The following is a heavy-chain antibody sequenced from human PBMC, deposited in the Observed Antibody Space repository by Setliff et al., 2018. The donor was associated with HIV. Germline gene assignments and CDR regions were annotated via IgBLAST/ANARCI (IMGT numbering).Heavy chain of an antibody. Sequence: KPSETLSLTCTVSGGSISSYRWNWIRQPPGKGLEWIGYIFASGSSLYNPSLQSRVSISIDTSKNQFSLKLSSVTAADTAVYYCARRIDNSGSLPAKNWFDTWGQGRLVTVSS. CDR3: ARRIDNSGSLPAKNWFDT. D-gene: IGHD3-10*01. CDR1: GGSISSYR. J-gene: IGHJ5*02. CDR2: IFASGSS. V-gene: IGHV4-4*09.